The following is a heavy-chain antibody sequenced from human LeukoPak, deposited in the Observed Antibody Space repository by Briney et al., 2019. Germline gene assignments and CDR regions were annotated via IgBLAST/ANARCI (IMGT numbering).Heavy chain of an antibody. CDR1: GLSISNYW. CDR3: ARGYWNFGL. J-gene: IGHJ2*01. CDR2: IKQDGSEK. V-gene: IGHV3-7*01. Sequence: GGSLRLSCVASGLSISNYWMTWVRQAPGKGLEWVANIKQDGSEKNYVDSVKGRFTSSRDNAKNSLYLQMNRLRVEDTAVYYYARGYWNFGLWGRGTQVTVSS.